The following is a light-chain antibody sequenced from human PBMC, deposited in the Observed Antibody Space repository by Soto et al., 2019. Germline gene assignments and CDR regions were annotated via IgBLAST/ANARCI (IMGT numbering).Light chain of an antibody. CDR2: DAS. CDR1: QSVSSY. J-gene: IGKJ3*01. CDR3: PQYGTSLFT. Sequence: VVTQPPAILALCAGVDAIRSRSASQSVSSYLAWYQQKPGQAPRLLIYDASSRATGISDRFSGWGSGTDFTLVISRLEPDDFAVYYCPQYGTSLFTFTVRTKVDI. V-gene: IGKV3-20*01.